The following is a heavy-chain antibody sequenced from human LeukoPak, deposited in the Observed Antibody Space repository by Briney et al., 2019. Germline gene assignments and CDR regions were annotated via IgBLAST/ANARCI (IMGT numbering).Heavy chain of an antibody. CDR1: GFTVTSNY. CDR2: IYSGGST. CDR3: AMHTYYYDSSGYY. J-gene: IGHJ4*02. Sequence: GGSLRLSCAAPGFTVTSNYMSWLRQAPGKGLEWVSVIYSGGSTYYADSVKGRFTISRDNSKNTVYLQMNSLRAEDTAVYYCAMHTYYYDSSGYYWGQGTLVTVSS. D-gene: IGHD3-22*01. V-gene: IGHV3-66*02.